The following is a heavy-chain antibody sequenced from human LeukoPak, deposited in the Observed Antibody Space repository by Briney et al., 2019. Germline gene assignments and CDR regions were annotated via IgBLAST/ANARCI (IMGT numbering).Heavy chain of an antibody. Sequence: PSETLSLTCTVSGGSISSISYYWGWIRQPPGKGLEWIGHIYYRGITFYNPSLRGRVTISVDTSKNHFSVKLTSVTTADTAVYYCARLYGNFQTYYDYWGQGTLVTVSS. CDR3: ARLYGNFQTYYDY. CDR1: GGSISSISYY. CDR2: IYYRGIT. J-gene: IGHJ4*02. V-gene: IGHV4-39*07. D-gene: IGHD1-7*01.